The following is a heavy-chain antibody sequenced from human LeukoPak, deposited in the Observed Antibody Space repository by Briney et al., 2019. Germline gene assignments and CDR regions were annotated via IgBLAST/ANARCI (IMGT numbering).Heavy chain of an antibody. D-gene: IGHD4-17*01. J-gene: IGHJ4*02. CDR2: ISGSGGGT. Sequence: GGSLRLSCTASGFTISSYSMSWLRQAPGKGLEWVSGISGSGGGTYYADSAKGRFTISRDNSKNTLYLQVNSLRAEDTAAYYCVRDRPSKMTTVTKIDYWGQGTLVTVSS. CDR1: GFTISSYS. CDR3: VRDRPSKMTTVTKIDY. V-gene: IGHV3-23*01.